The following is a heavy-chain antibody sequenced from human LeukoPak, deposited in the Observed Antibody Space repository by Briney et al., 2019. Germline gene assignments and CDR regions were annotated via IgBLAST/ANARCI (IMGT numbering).Heavy chain of an antibody. D-gene: IGHD6-19*01. CDR1: GFTFSSYC. CDR3: ARETSDGLSGGSGDPIYDY. J-gene: IGHJ4*02. Sequence: GGSLRLSCAASGFTFSSYCMHWVRQAPGKGLVRVSRINSDGSSTCYADSVKGRFTISRDNAKNTLYLQMNSLRAEDTAVYYCARETSDGLSGGSGDPIYDYWGQGTLVTVSS. V-gene: IGHV3-74*01. CDR2: INSDGSST.